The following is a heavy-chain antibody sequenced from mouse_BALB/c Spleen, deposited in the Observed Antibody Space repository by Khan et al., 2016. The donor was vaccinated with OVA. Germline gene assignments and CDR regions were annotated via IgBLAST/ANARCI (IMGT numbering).Heavy chain of an antibody. Sequence: VQLQESGPGLVAPSQSLSITCTASGFSLSSYNIHWVRQPPGKGLEWLGMIWGGGDTDYNTTLKSILNNSKDDSKSQVFLKMHSLQTDDSDMYYCARAYNRYYGYYAMDYWGQGTSVTVSS. V-gene: IGHV2-6-4*01. CDR3: ARAYNRYYGYYAMDY. D-gene: IGHD2-14*01. J-gene: IGHJ4*01. CDR2: IWGGGDT. CDR1: GFSLSSYN.